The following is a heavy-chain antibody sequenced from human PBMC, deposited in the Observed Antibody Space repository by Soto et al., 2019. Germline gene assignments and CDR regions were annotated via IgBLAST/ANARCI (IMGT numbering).Heavy chain of an antibody. J-gene: IGHJ3*02. Sequence: QVQLVQSGAEVKKPGSSVKVSCKASGGTFSSYTISWVRQATGQGLEWMGRIIPILGIANYAQKFQGRVTITADKSTSTADMELSSLRSEDTAVYYCARTLYRGYDPDDAFDIWGQGTMVTVSS. CDR3: ARTLYRGYDPDDAFDI. CDR1: GGTFSSYT. D-gene: IGHD5-12*01. V-gene: IGHV1-69*02. CDR2: IIPILGIA.